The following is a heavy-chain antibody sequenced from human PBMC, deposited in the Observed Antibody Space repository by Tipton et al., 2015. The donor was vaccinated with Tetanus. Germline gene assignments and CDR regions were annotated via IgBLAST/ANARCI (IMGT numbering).Heavy chain of an antibody. D-gene: IGHD2-15*01. J-gene: IGHJ4*02. Sequence: SLRLSCAASGFIFSSYGIHWVRQAPGKGLEWVAVSWYDGTDKYYADSVEGRFTISRDNSKNTLYLQMNSLRAGDTAVYYCAREADCSGGSCFSGDFDNWGQGTQVTVSS. CDR3: AREADCSGGSCFSGDFDN. CDR2: SWYDGTDK. CDR1: GFIFSSYG. V-gene: IGHV3-33*01.